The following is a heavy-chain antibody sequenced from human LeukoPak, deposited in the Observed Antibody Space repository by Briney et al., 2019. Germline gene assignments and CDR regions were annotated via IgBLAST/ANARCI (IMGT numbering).Heavy chain of an antibody. J-gene: IGHJ6*03. CDR2: ISGSGGST. Sequence: GGSLRLSCAASGFTFSSYGMSWVRQAPGKGLEWVSAISGSGGSTYYADSVKGRFTISRDNSKNTLYLQMNSLRAEDTAVYYCARVMTTVARYYYYYYMDVWGKGTTVTVSS. V-gene: IGHV3-23*01. CDR1: GFTFSSYG. CDR3: ARVMTTVARYYYYYYMDV. D-gene: IGHD4-11*01.